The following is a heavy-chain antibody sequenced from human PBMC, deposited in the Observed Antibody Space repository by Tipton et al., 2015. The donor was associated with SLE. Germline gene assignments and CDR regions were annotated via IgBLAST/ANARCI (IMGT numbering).Heavy chain of an antibody. J-gene: IGHJ4*02. V-gene: IGHV3-23*01. Sequence: SLRLSCAASGFTFSSYAMSWVRQAPGKGLEWVSAISGSGGSTYYADSVKGRFTISRDNAKNSLYLQMNSLRAEDTAVYYCARGLPAPGVIAFDYWGQGTLVTVSS. CDR2: ISGSGGST. CDR1: GFTFSSYA. CDR3: ARGLPAPGVIAFDY. D-gene: IGHD2/OR15-2a*01.